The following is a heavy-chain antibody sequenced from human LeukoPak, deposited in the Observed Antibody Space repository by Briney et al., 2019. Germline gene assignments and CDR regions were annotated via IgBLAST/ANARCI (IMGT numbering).Heavy chain of an antibody. CDR3: ARYCSGGSCSSYYYYGMDV. V-gene: IGHV3-7*03. J-gene: IGHJ6*04. Sequence: GGSLRLSCAASGFTFSSYWMSRVRQAPGKGLEWVANIKQDGSEKYYVDSVKGRLTISRDNAKNSLYLQMNSLRAEDTAVYYCARYCSGGSCSSYYYYGMDVWGKGTTVTVSS. D-gene: IGHD2-15*01. CDR1: GFTFSSYW. CDR2: IKQDGSEK.